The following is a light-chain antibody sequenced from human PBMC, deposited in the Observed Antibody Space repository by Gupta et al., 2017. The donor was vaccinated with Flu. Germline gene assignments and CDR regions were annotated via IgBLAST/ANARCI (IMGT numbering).Light chain of an antibody. J-gene: IGKJ4*02. CDR2: AAS. Sequence: DIQMTQSPSSLSASVGDRVTITCRASQSISSYLNWYQQKPGKAPKLLIYAASRFLSAVLSTFSGSGSWTDFTLTIISLLPQDFTTSYCCQRYGTLLTFGEGTKVEIK. CDR3: CQRYGTLLT. CDR1: QSISSY. V-gene: IGKV1-39*01.